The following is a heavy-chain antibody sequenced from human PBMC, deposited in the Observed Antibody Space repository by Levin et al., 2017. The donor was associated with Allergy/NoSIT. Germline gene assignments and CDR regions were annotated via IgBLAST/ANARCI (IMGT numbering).Heavy chain of an antibody. CDR3: AKVLGLWLQGWYFDL. J-gene: IGHJ2*01. V-gene: IGHV3-23*01. CDR2: ISASGGTT. CDR1: GFTFSSSA. D-gene: IGHD5-18*01. Sequence: PGGSLRLSCAASGFTFSSSAMSWVRQAPGKGLEWVSTISASGGTTYYADSVKGRFTISRDNSKNTLYLQMNSLRDADTAVYFCAKVLGLWLQGWYFDLWGRGTLVTVSS.